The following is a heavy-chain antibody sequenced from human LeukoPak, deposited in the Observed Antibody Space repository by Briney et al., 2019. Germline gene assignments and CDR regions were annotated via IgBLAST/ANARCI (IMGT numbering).Heavy chain of an antibody. CDR3: ARTKKPSEGFAFDI. V-gene: IGHV4-59*01. CDR2: IDYSGST. CDR1: GGSISSYY. J-gene: IGHJ3*02. Sequence: SETLSLTCTVSGGSISSYYWSWIRQPPGKGLEWIGYIDYSGSTNYNPSLKSRVTISVDTSKNQFSLKLSSVTAADTAVYYCARTKKPSEGFAFDIWGQGTMVTVS.